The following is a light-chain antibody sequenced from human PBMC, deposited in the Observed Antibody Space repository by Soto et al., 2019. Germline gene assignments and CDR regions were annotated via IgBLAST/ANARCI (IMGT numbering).Light chain of an antibody. Sequence: EIVLTQSPATVSLSAGESGTLSCRASQSVSSHLAWYQQRPGQAPRLLIYGASSRATGIPDKFSGSGSGTDFTLTIIRLGPEEFAMYYCQQCGGSPTFGQGTKVDIK. V-gene: IGKV3-20*01. CDR1: QSVSSH. CDR3: QQCGGSPT. J-gene: IGKJ1*01. CDR2: GAS.